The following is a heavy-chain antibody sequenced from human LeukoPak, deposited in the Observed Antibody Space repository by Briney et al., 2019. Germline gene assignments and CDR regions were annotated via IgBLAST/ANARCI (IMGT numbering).Heavy chain of an antibody. CDR1: GFTFSNAW. J-gene: IGHJ4*02. CDR3: TTEVAAAPGDDY. D-gene: IGHD6-13*01. V-gene: IGHV3-15*01. Sequence: GGSLRLSCAASGFTFSNAWMSWVRRAPGKGLEWVGRIKSKTDGGTTDYAAPVKGRFTISRDDSKNTLYLQMNSLKTEDTAVYYCTTEVAAAPGDDYWGQGTLVTVSS. CDR2: IKSKTDGGTT.